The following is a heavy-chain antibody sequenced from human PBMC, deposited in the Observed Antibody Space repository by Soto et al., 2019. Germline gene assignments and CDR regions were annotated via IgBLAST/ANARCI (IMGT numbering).Heavy chain of an antibody. CDR3: ARDFYGSGSQAFDGMDV. V-gene: IGHV1-69*01. CDR1: GGTFSSYA. CDR2: IIPIFGTA. D-gene: IGHD3-10*01. Sequence: QVQLVQSGAEVKKPGSSVKVSCKASGGTFSSYAISWVRQAPGQGLEWMGGIIPIFGTANYAQKFQGRVTITADESTSTAYMELSSLRSEDTAVYYCARDFYGSGSQAFDGMDVWGQGPTVTVSS. J-gene: IGHJ6*02.